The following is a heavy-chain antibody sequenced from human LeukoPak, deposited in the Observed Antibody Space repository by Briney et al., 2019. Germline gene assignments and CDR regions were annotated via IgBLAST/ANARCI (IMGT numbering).Heavy chain of an antibody. CDR2: INHSGST. J-gene: IGHJ4*02. V-gene: IGHV4-34*01. CDR1: GGSFSGYY. CDR3: ATEHEYFPY. Sequence: SETLSLTCAVYGGSFSGYYWSWIRQPPGKGLEGIGEINHSGSTNYHPPLKSRVTISVDTSKNQFSLKLSSVTAADTAVYYCATEHEYFPYWGEGTLVTVSS.